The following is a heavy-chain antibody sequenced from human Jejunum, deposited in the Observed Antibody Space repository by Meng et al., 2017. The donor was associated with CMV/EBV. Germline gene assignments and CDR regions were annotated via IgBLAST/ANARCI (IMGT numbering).Heavy chain of an antibody. J-gene: IGHJ4*02. V-gene: IGHV1-18*01. CDR2: IRSYNGDT. D-gene: IGHD1-1*01. Sequence: SGDNFRSYVFSWVRQAPGQGLEWLGWIRSYNGDTRYAQRLQGRVTMTQDTSTNTAYMELTSLTSDDTAVYYCARSGINDFGFFDYWGQGSLVTVSS. CDR1: GDNFRSYV. CDR3: ARSGINDFGFFDY.